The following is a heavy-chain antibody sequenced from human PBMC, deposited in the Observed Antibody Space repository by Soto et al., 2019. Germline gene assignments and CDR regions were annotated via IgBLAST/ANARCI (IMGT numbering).Heavy chain of an antibody. V-gene: IGHV3-23*01. D-gene: IGHD4-17*01. CDR2: ISAAGGST. CDR3: AKDPNGDYVGAFDI. Sequence: PGGSLRLSCAASGFTFSNYAMSWVRQAPGKGPEWVSGISAAGGSTYYADSVKGRFTISRDISKATLYLQMNSLRAEDTALYYCAKDPNGDYVGAFDIWGQGTVVTVSS. CDR1: GFTFSNYA. J-gene: IGHJ3*02.